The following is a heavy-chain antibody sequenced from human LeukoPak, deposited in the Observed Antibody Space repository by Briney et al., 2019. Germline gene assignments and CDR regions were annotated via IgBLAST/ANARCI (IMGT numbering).Heavy chain of an antibody. J-gene: IGHJ5*02. V-gene: IGHV1-69*04. Sequence: SVRVSRKASGGTFSSYAISWVRQAPGQGLEWMGRIIPILGIANYAQKFQGRVTITADKSTSTAYMELSSLRSEDTAVYYCASRYCSGGSCYRVAWFDPWGQGTLVTVSS. CDR3: ASRYCSGGSCYRVAWFDP. D-gene: IGHD2-15*01. CDR2: IIPILGIA. CDR1: GGTFSSYA.